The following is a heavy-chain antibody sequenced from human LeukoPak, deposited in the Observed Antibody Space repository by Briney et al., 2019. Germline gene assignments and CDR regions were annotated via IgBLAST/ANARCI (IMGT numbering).Heavy chain of an antibody. CDR2: INPNSGGT. CDR1: GYTFTSYY. Sequence: GASVKVSCKASGYTFTSYYMHWVRQAPGQGLEWMGWINPNSGGTNYAQKFQGRVTMTRDTSISTAYMELSRLRSDDTAVYYCARSHRRTGIAAAGTAYWGQGTLVTVSS. CDR3: ARSHRRTGIAAAGTAY. D-gene: IGHD6-13*01. V-gene: IGHV1-2*02. J-gene: IGHJ4*02.